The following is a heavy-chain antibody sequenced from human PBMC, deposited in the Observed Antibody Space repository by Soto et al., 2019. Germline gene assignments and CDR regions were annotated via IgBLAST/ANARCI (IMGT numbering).Heavy chain of an antibody. D-gene: IGHD3-22*01. CDR3: ARTHYDDRGYYYGVIDY. V-gene: IGHV1-46*01. CDR2: INPSGGTT. Sequence: QVQLVQSGAEVKRPGSSVKVSCKTSGYTFTNYHMHWVRQAPGQGLEWMGVINPSGGTTTYAQDFQGRVTMPWDTSTSTVYMELRNLRSEDTTVYYCARTHYDDRGYYYGVIDYWGQGTLVTVSS. CDR1: GYTFTNYH. J-gene: IGHJ4*02.